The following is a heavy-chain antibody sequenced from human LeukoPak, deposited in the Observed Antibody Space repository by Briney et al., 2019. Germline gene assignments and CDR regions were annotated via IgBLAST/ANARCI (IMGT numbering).Heavy chain of an antibody. Sequence: GGPLRLSWAASGXTFSNFAMNWVRQAPGKGLEWVAFISYDGSTKSYADSVKGRFAVSRDNSKNTLYLQMNSLRPEDTAFYYCAKSYDNGWYVCDYWGQGTLVTVSS. CDR2: ISYDGSTK. CDR1: GXTFSNFA. V-gene: IGHV3-30*09. D-gene: IGHD6-19*01. J-gene: IGHJ4*02. CDR3: AKSYDNGWYVCDY.